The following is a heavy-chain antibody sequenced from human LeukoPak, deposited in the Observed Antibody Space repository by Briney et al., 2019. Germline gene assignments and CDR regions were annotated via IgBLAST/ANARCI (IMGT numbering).Heavy chain of an antibody. Sequence: GESLQISCKGSGYSLTSYWIGWVRQMPGKGLEWMGIIYPGDSDTRYTPSIQGQVTISADKSISTAYLQWSSLKASDTAMYYCARRPSVWYYDSSGYYYFDFWGQGTLVTVSS. J-gene: IGHJ4*02. CDR3: ARRPSVWYYDSSGYYYFDF. V-gene: IGHV5-51*01. D-gene: IGHD3-22*01. CDR1: GYSLTSYW. CDR2: IYPGDSDT.